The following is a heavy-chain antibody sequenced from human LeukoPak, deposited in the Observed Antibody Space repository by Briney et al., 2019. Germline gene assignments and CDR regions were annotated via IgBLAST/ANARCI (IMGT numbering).Heavy chain of an antibody. Sequence: GSLRLSCAASGFTFSNYAMSWVRQAPGKGLEWVSSISSSSSYIYYADSVKGRFTISRDNAKNSLYLQMNSLRAEDTAVYYCATYDSSGYSFDYWGQGTLVTVSS. CDR3: ATYDSSGYSFDY. D-gene: IGHD3-22*01. J-gene: IGHJ4*02. CDR1: GFTFSNYA. CDR2: ISSSSSYI. V-gene: IGHV3-21*01.